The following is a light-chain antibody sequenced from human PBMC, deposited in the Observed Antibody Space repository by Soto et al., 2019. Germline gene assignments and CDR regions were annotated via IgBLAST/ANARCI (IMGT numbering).Light chain of an antibody. Sequence: DIQMTQSPSSLSASVGDRVTITCQASQDISNYLNWYQQKPGKAPKLLIYDASNLETGVPSRFSGSGSGTDFTFTISSLQAEDIATYYCQQYDNLRHTFGQGTKLEIK. CDR2: DAS. CDR3: QQYDNLRHT. J-gene: IGKJ2*01. CDR1: QDISNY. V-gene: IGKV1-33*01.